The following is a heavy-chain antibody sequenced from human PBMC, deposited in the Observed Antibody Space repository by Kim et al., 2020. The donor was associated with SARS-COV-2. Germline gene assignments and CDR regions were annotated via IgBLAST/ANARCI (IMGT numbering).Heavy chain of an antibody. CDR2: INGDATST. CDR1: GFTFSVYW. V-gene: IGHV3-74*01. D-gene: IGHD2-21*01. Sequence: GGSLRLSCAASGFTFSVYWMHWVRQGPGKGLMWVSRINGDATSTSYADSVKGRFTVSRENAKNTLYLQMNSLRAEDTAVYYCARDFLNGGDTWGQGTLVTVSS. CDR3: ARDFLNGGDT. J-gene: IGHJ5*02.